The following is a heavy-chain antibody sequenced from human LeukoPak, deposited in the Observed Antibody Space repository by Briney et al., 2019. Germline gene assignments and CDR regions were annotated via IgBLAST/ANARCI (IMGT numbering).Heavy chain of an antibody. CDR3: ARKYYYDSSGYYYDAFDI. Sequence: GGSLRLSCAASGFTVSSNYMSWVRQAPGKGLEWVSVIYRGGSTYYADSVKGRFTISRDNSKNTLYLQMNSLRAEDTAVYYCARKYYYDSSGYYYDAFDIWGQGTMVTVSS. CDR2: IYRGGST. J-gene: IGHJ3*02. V-gene: IGHV3-66*01. D-gene: IGHD3-22*01. CDR1: GFTVSSNY.